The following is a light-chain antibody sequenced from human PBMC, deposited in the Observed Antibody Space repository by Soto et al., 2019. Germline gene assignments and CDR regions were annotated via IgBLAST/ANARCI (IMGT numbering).Light chain of an antibody. V-gene: IGKV3-20*01. CDR3: QHYGSSPPRPEYT. Sequence: EIVLTQSPGTLSLSPGERATLSCRASQSVSSNYLAWYQQKPGQAPRLLIYDASSRATGIPYRFSGSGSETDFTLTTSKLEPEDYAVYYCQHYGSSPPRPEYTFGQGTKLEIK. CDR1: QSVSSNY. J-gene: IGKJ2*01. CDR2: DAS.